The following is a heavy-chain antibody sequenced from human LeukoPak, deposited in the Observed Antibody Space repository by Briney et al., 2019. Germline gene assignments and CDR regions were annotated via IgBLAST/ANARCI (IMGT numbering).Heavy chain of an antibody. J-gene: IGHJ6*04. CDR2: IWYDGSNK. Sequence: GGSLRLSCAASGFTFSSYGMHWVRQAPGKGLEGVAVIWYDGSNKYYADSVKGRFTISRDNSKNTLYLQMNSLRAEDTAVYYCARDHWDYDILTGYYYYYYGMDVWGKGTTVTVSS. CDR1: GFTFSSYG. V-gene: IGHV3-33*01. CDR3: ARDHWDYDILTGYYYYYYGMDV. D-gene: IGHD3-9*01.